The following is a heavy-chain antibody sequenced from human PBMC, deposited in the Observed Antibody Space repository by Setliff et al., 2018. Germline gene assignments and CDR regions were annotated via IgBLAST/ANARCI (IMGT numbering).Heavy chain of an antibody. D-gene: IGHD3-3*01. J-gene: IGHJ4*02. V-gene: IGHV1-18*01. CDR3: ARAPRLEWILPTFDY. CDR1: DYKFLSYG. CDR2: ISAYTGKT. Sequence: APVKVSCKASDYKFLSYGMSWVRQAPGQGFEWMGWISAYTGKTDYAQNFQGRITMTTDTSTSTAYMELRSLRSDDTAIDYCARAPRLEWILPTFDYWGQGTPVTVSS.